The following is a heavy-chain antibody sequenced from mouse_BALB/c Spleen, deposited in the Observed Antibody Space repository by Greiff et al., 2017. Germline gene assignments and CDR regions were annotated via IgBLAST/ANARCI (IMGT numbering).Heavy chain of an antibody. V-gene: IGHV1-15*01. CDR2: IDPETGGT. Sequence: QVQLQQSGAELVRPGASVTLSCKASGYTFTDYEMHWVKQTPVHGLEWIGAIDPETGGTAYNQKFKGKATLTADKSSSTAYMELRSLTSEDSAVYYCTRRGIYYGSRVDYWGQGTTLTVSS. CDR3: TRRGIYYGSRVDY. J-gene: IGHJ2*01. D-gene: IGHD1-1*01. CDR1: GYTFTDYE.